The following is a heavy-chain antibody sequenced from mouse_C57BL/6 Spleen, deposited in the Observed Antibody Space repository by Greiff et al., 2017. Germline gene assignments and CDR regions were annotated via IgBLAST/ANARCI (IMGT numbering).Heavy chain of an antibody. CDR2: IHPNSGST. Sequence: QVQLQQPGAELVKPGASVKLSCKASGYTFTSYWMHWVKQRPGQGLEWIGMIHPNSGSTNYNEKFKSKATLTVDKSSSTAYMQLSSRTSEDSAVYYCASSANDGSWFAYWGQGTLVTVSA. CDR1: GYTFTSYW. CDR3: ASSANDGSWFAY. J-gene: IGHJ3*01. V-gene: IGHV1-64*01. D-gene: IGHD2-3*01.